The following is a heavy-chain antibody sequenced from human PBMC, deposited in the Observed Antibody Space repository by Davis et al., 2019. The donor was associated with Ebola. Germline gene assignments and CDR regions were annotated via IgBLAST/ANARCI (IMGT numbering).Heavy chain of an antibody. J-gene: IGHJ4*02. CDR1: GFTFSSYG. CDR3: AKSVYSRFDY. V-gene: IGHV3-30*02. D-gene: IGHD6-13*01. Sequence: GESLKISCAASGFTFSSYGMHWVRQAPGKGLEWVAFIRYDANNKYHADSVKGRFTISRDNSKNTLYLQMNSLRAEDTAVYYCAKSVYSRFDYWGQGTLVTVSS. CDR2: IRYDANNK.